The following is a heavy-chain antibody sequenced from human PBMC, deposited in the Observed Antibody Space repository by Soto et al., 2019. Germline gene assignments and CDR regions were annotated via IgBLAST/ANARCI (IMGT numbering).Heavy chain of an antibody. CDR3: ASSGIVGREVNTWFDP. V-gene: IGHV4-59*01. Sequence: LSLTCTVSAGSITTSYWSWIRQPLGKALEWIGYISYRGSTNYNPSLKSRLTISIDTSKSQISLKLTSMTTADTAVYYCASSGIVGREVNTWFDPWGQGTLVTVS. CDR1: AGSITTSY. CDR2: ISYRGST. D-gene: IGHD3-22*01. J-gene: IGHJ5*02.